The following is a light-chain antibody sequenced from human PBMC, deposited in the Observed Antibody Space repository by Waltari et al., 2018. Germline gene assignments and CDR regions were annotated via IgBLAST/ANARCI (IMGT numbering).Light chain of an antibody. V-gene: IGLV2-23*02. CDR1: SSDIGSYSL. CDR2: EVN. Sequence: QSALTQSASVSGSPGQSITISCIGTSSDIGSYSLVSWYQQHPGKAPKLIIYEVNNRRSGVSNRFAGSKSGNTASLTISGLQAEDEADYYCCSYAGTITPWVFGGGTKLTVL. CDR3: CSYAGTITPWV. J-gene: IGLJ3*02.